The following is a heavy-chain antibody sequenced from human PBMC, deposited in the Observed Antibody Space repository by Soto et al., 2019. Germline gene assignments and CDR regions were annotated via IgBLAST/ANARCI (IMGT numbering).Heavy chain of an antibody. CDR2: IYYSGTT. CDR3: ARCSLVVVPAPGFDP. D-gene: IGHD2-2*01. V-gene: IGHV4-31*03. Sequence: SETLSLTCTVSGGSISSGGYYWSWIRQHPGKGLEWIGYIYYSGTTYYNPSLKSRVTISVDTSKNQFSLKLSSVSAADAALYYCARCSLVVVPAPGFDPWGRGTLVTVSS. J-gene: IGHJ5*02. CDR1: GGSISSGGYY.